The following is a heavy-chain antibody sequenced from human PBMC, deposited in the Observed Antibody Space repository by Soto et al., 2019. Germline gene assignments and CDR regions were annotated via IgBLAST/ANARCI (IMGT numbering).Heavy chain of an antibody. CDR2: IIPIFGTA. CDR1: GGTFSSYA. J-gene: IGHJ6*02. V-gene: IGHV1-69*12. Sequence: QVQLVQSGAEVKKPGSSVKVSCKASGGTFSSYAISWVRQAPGQGLEWMGGIIPIFGTANYAQKFQGRVTITADESTSTAYMELRSLRSEDTAVYYCARDWDDYSIHGRFGMDVWGQGTTVTVSS. CDR3: ARDWDDYSIHGRFGMDV. D-gene: IGHD4-4*01.